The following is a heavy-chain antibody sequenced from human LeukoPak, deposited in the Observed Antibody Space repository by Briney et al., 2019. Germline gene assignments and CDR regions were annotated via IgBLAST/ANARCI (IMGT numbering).Heavy chain of an antibody. CDR1: GFTFDDFA. Sequence: GRSLRLSCAASGFTFDDFAMHWVRQAPGKGLEWVSGISWNSGTIGYADSVKGPFTISRDNAKSSLYLQMNSLRAEDTALYYYAKAVVSRVSRAAFDIWGQGTMVTVSS. CDR3: AKAVVSRVSRAAFDI. V-gene: IGHV3-9*01. CDR2: ISWNSGTI. J-gene: IGHJ3*02. D-gene: IGHD2-21*01.